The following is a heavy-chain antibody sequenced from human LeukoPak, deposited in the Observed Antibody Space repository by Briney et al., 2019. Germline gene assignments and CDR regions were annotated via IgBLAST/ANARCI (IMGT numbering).Heavy chain of an antibody. J-gene: IGHJ3*02. CDR3: ARGYSSGYYYPAGAFDI. CDR1: GVSISSGGYY. V-gene: IGHV4-31*03. D-gene: IGHD3-22*01. CDR2: IYYSGST. Sequence: SETLSLTCTVSGVSISSGGYYWSWIRQHPGKGLEWIGYIYYSGSTYYNPSLKSRVTISVDTSKNQFSLKLSSVTAADTAVYYCARGYSSGYYYPAGAFDIWGQGTMVTVSS.